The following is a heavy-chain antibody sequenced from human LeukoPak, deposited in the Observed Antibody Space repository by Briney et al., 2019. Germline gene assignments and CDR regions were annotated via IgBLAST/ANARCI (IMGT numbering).Heavy chain of an antibody. V-gene: IGHV4-34*01. D-gene: IGHD3-22*01. J-gene: IGHJ4*02. CDR3: ARAGDYYDSSGVLGD. Sequence: SETLSLTCAVYGGSFSGYYWSWIRQPPGKGLEWIGEINHSGSTNYNPSLKSRVTISVDTSKNQFSLKLSSVTAADTAVYYCARAGDYYDSSGVLGDWGQGTLVTVSS. CDR2: INHSGST. CDR1: GGSFSGYY.